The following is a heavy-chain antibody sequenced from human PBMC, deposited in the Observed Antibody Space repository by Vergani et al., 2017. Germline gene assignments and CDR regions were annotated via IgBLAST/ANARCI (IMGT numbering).Heavy chain of an antibody. CDR2: MNPNSGTT. CDR1: GYSFSSYD. J-gene: IGHJ6*03. D-gene: IGHD5-24*01. CDR3: ARGIQSVESAGDFMDV. Sequence: QVQLVQSGAEVKKPGASVKVSCRASGYSFSSYDISWVRQATGQGLEWMGWMNPNSGTTGYAQKFQGRVTMTKDTSTSTAYMELRSLRSDDTAVYYCARGIQSVESAGDFMDVWGKGTTVTVPS. V-gene: IGHV1-8*01.